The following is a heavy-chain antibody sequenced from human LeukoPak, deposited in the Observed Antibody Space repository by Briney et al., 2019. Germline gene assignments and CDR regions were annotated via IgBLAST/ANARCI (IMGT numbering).Heavy chain of an antibody. CDR3: ARLVHDDSSGYYYYFDY. Sequence: PSETLSLTCAVYGGSFSGYYWSWIRQPPGKGLEWIGEINHSGSTNYNPSLKSRVTISVDTSKNQFSLKLSSVTAADTAVYYCARLVHDDSSGYYYYFDYWGQGTLVTVSS. J-gene: IGHJ4*02. CDR1: GGSFSGYY. D-gene: IGHD3-22*01. CDR2: INHSGST. V-gene: IGHV4-34*01.